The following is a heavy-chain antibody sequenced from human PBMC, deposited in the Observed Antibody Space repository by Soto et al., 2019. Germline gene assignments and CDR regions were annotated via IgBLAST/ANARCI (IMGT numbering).Heavy chain of an antibody. D-gene: IGHD6-19*01. CDR2: MNPKSGNT. CDR1: GYTSTSYD. CDR3: SRATRGSGSSFDY. V-gene: IGHV1-8*01. Sequence: QVQLVQSGAEVKKPGASVKVSCKASGYTSTSYDINWVRQATGQGLEWMGWMNPKSGNTGYAQKFQGRVTMTRNSTISTAYMELSSLRPENTAVYYCSRATRGSGSSFDYRGQGTLVTVSS. J-gene: IGHJ4*02.